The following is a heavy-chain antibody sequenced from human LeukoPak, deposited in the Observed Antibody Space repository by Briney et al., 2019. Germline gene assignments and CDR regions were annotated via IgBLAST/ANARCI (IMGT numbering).Heavy chain of an antibody. CDR2: IYYSGST. CDR3: ARVNKLRFLEWFLDY. J-gene: IGHJ4*02. V-gene: IGHV4-30-4*02. Sequence: SETLSLTCTVSGGSISSGDYYWSWIRQPPGKGLEWIGYIYYSGSTYYNPSLKSRVTISVDTSKNQFSLKLSSVTAADTAVYYCARVNKLRFLEWFLDYWGQGTLVTVSS. CDR1: GGSISSGDYY. D-gene: IGHD3-3*01.